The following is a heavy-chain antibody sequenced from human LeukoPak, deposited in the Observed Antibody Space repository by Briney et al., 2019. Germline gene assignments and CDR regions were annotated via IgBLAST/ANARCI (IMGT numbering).Heavy chain of an antibody. CDR2: IYRSGST. Sequence: SGGSLRLSCAASGFTFSSYSMNWVRQPPGKGLEWIGEIYRSGSTNYNPSLKSRITISVDMSKNQFSLKLSSVTAADTAVYYCARERSGSEIFARSFDIWGQGTMVTVSS. D-gene: IGHD3-3*01. CDR3: ARERSGSEIFARSFDI. CDR1: GFTFSSYSM. J-gene: IGHJ3*02. V-gene: IGHV4-4*02.